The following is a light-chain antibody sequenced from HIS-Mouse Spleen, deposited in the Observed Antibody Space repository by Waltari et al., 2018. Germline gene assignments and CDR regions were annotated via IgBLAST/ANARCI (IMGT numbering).Light chain of an antibody. Sequence: QSALTQPASVSGSPGQSITISCPGPSSDVGSSNLVSWYQQNPGKAPKLLIYEGSKRPSGVSNRFSGSKSGNTASLTISGLQAEDEADYYCCSYAGSSTWVFGGGTKLTVL. CDR1: SSDVGSSNL. CDR2: EGS. J-gene: IGLJ3*02. V-gene: IGLV2-23*01. CDR3: CSYAGSSTWV.